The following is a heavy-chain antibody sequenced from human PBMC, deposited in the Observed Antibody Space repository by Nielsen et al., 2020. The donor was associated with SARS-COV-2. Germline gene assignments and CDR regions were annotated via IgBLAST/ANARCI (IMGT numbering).Heavy chain of an antibody. Sequence: GSLRLSCAVYGGSFSGHYWSWIRQAPGKGLEWIGQIEHNGITKYGPSLKSRVTISVDTSKNQFSLKVSSATAADTAVYYCARGRWGPSRLLNYYYYSMDVWGQGTTVTVSS. J-gene: IGHJ6*02. CDR2: IEHNGIT. CDR3: ARGRWGPSRLLNYYYYSMDV. D-gene: IGHD7-27*01. CDR1: GGSFSGHY. V-gene: IGHV4-34*01.